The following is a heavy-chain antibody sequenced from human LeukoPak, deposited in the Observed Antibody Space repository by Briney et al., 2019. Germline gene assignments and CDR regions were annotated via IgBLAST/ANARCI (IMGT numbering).Heavy chain of an antibody. CDR3: VREPYCSGGSCYTSGFDC. D-gene: IGHD2-15*01. CDR2: IKNDGSST. CDR1: GVTFSRYW. Sequence: WGSLRLSCAASGVTFSRYWMHWVRQAPGKGLVWVSRIKNDGSSTTYADAVKGRFTISRDNAKNTLYLQMNSLRAEDTAVYYCVREPYCSGGSCYTSGFDCWGQGTLVTVSS. J-gene: IGHJ4*02. V-gene: IGHV3-74*01.